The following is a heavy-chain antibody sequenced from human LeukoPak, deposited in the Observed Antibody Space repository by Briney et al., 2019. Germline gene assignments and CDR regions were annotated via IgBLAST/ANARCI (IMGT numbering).Heavy chain of an antibody. D-gene: IGHD3-10*01. J-gene: IGHJ4*02. CDR3: ARAEAYYYGSGIPPFDFDY. CDR1: GYTFTSYY. V-gene: IGHV1-46*01. Sequence: ASVKVSCKASGYTFTSYYMHWVRQAPGQGFEWMGIINPSGGSTSYAQKFQGRVTMTRDTSTSTVYMELSSLRSEDTAVYYCARAEAYYYGSGIPPFDFDYWGQGTLVTVSS. CDR2: INPSGGST.